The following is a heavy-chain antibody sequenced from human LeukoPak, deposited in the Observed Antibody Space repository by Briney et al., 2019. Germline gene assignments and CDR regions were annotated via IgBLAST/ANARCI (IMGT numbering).Heavy chain of an antibody. CDR1: GYTFTGYY. J-gene: IGHJ4*02. Sequence: GASVKVSCKASGYTFTGYYMHWVGQAPGQGLEWMGWINPNSGGTNYAQKFQGRVTMTRDTSISTAYMELSRLRSDDTAVYYCARNYDFWSGYYSPRSYFDYWGQGTLVTVSS. CDR2: INPNSGGT. CDR3: ARNYDFWSGYYSPRSYFDY. V-gene: IGHV1-2*02. D-gene: IGHD3-3*01.